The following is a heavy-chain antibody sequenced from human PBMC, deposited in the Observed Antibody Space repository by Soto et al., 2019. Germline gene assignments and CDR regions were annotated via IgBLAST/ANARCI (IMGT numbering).Heavy chain of an antibody. CDR1: GYGFTTYG. V-gene: IGHV1-18*01. CDR3: ARGRYGDY. Sequence: QVQLVQSGAEVKKPGASVKVSCKGSGYGFTTYGITWVRQAPGQGLEWMAWISAHNGNTNYAQKLQGRVTVTRDTSTSTAYMELRSLRSDDTAVYYCARGRYGDYWGKGALVTVSS. J-gene: IGHJ4*02. CDR2: ISAHNGNT. D-gene: IGHD1-1*01.